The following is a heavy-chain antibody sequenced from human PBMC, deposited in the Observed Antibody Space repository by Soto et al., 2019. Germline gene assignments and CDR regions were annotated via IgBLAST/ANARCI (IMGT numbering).Heavy chain of an antibody. V-gene: IGHV3-15*01. CDR3: ITTYSGTPARPYLDL. CDR2: IKSKGNGGTA. D-gene: IGHD1-26*01. Sequence: GGSRRLSCGASGFTINDALMSGVREAPGKGLEWVGRIKSKGNGGTADYAAPVKGRFTISRDDSKNMLYLQMNSLKTEDTAVYYCITTYSGTPARPYLDLWGQGTPVTVSS. J-gene: IGHJ4*02. CDR1: GFTINDAL.